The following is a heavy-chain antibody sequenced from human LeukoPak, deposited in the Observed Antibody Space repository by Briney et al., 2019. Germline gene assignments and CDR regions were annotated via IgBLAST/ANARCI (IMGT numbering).Heavy chain of an antibody. D-gene: IGHD1-26*01. V-gene: IGHV3-43*01. Sequence: GGSPRLSCAASGFMFDQYSMNWVRQGPGKGLEWVSLISWDGGSIYYRDSVKGRFTIPRDNSKKSLYLQLDSLRTEDTALYYCARDLPYSGGYFGGFDAWGQGTLVTVSS. CDR3: ARDLPYSGGYFGGFDA. CDR1: GFMFDQYS. CDR2: ISWDGGSI. J-gene: IGHJ5*02.